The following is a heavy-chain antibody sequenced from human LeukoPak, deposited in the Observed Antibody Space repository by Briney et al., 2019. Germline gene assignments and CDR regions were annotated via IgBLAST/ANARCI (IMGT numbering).Heavy chain of an antibody. CDR3: ARSAYYYDSSGYPGDCFDI. CDR2: FSYIDST. J-gene: IGHJ3*02. CDR1: GCSISSDY. Sequence: SDTLSFNCTVSGCSISSDYWNWIRQPPGRGLEWSGCFSYIDSTNYNPSFKGRFTITVDTTKDQFSLKLSSVTAAETAVYYCARSAYYYDSSGYPGDCFDIWGQGTMVTVSS. D-gene: IGHD3-22*01. V-gene: IGHV4-59*08.